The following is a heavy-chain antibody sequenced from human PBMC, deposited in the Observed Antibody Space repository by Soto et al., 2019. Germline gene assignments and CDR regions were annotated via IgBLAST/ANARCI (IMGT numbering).Heavy chain of an antibody. CDR3: ARPNKYDTSGYKYDW. J-gene: IGHJ4*02. CDR2: INPNSGGT. V-gene: IGHV1-2*02. CDR1: GYTFTGYY. D-gene: IGHD3-22*01. Sequence: QVQLVQSGAEVKKPGASVKVSCKASGYTFTGYYMHWVRQAPGQGLEWMGWINPNSGGTNYAQKFQGGVTMTRDTSISTAYMELNRLKSDDTAVYYCARPNKYDTSGYKYDWWGQGTLVTVSS.